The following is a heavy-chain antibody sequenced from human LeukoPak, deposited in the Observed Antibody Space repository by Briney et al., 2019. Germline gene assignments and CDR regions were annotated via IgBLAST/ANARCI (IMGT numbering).Heavy chain of an antibody. V-gene: IGHV3-30-3*01. D-gene: IGHD3-10*01. Sequence: GGSLRLSCAASGFTFSRYAMHWVRLAPGKGLEWVAVISHDGSNEYYAESVKGRFTISRDSSENTLYLEMNSLRVEDTAVYYCARVGYYSSGPFSYFDYWGQGTLVAVSS. CDR2: ISHDGSNE. J-gene: IGHJ4*02. CDR3: ARVGYYSSGPFSYFDY. CDR1: GFTFSRYA.